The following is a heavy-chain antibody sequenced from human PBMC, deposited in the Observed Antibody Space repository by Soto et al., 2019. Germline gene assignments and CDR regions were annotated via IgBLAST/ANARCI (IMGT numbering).Heavy chain of an antibody. Sequence: QVQLVQSGAEVKKPGASVKVSCKASGYTFTGYYMHWVRQAPGQGLEWMGWINPNSGGTNYAQKFQGRVTMTRDTSISTAYMELSRLRSDDTAVYYCAKSRRSFTPDVGVAPAARHLDGMDVWGQGTTVTVSS. D-gene: IGHD2-2*01. V-gene: IGHV1-2*02. CDR2: INPNSGGT. CDR1: GYTFTGYY. CDR3: AKSRRSFTPDVGVAPAARHLDGMDV. J-gene: IGHJ6*02.